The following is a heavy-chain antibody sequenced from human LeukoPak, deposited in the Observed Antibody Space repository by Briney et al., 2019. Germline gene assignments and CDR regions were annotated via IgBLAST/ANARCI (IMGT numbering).Heavy chain of an antibody. CDR1: GFTFSSYW. J-gene: IGHJ4*02. CDR3: ARLGYCSGGSCYSCIDY. Sequence: GGSLRLSWAASGFTFSSYWMSWVRQAPGKGLEWVANIKQDGSEKYYVDSVKGRFTISRDNAKNSLYLQMNSLRAEDTAVYYCARLGYCSGGSCYSCIDYWGQGTLVTVSS. V-gene: IGHV3-7*01. D-gene: IGHD2-15*01. CDR2: IKQDGSEK.